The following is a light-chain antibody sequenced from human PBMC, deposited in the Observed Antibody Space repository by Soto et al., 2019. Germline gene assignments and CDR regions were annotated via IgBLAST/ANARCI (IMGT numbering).Light chain of an antibody. CDR2: GAS. CDR1: QSVSSN. V-gene: IGKV3-15*01. Sequence: EIVMTQSPATLSVSPGERATLSCRASQSVSSNLAWYQQKPDQAPRPLIYGASSRATGNPARFSGSGSGTEFTLTISSLQSEDFAVYYCQQYNNWPHTFGQGTKLEIK. J-gene: IGKJ2*01. CDR3: QQYNNWPHT.